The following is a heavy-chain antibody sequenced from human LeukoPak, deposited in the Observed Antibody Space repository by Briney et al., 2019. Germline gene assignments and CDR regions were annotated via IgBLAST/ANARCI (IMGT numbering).Heavy chain of an antibody. V-gene: IGHV4/OR15-8*02. CDR3: ARQSPDTYYDILTGIFDY. J-gene: IGHJ4*02. CDR2: IYHTGNA. Sequence: SETLSLTCNVSGGSIDSAAWWNWVRQPPGKQLERIGEIYHTGNANYDPSLKSRVTISIDKSKNQFSLTLSSVTAADTAVYYCARQSPDTYYDILTGIFDYWGQGTLVTVSS. D-gene: IGHD3-9*01. CDR1: GGSIDSAAW.